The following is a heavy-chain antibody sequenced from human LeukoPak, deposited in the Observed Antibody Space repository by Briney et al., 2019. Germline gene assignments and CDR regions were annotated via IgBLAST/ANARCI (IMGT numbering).Heavy chain of an antibody. J-gene: IGHJ6*02. CDR2: ISYDGSNK. Sequence: GSLRLSCAASGFTFSSYAMHWVRQAPGKGLEWVAVISYDGSNKYYADSVKGRFTISRDNSKNTLYLQMNSLRAEDTAVYYCARDRDGMDVWGQGTTVTVSS. CDR1: GFTFSSYA. V-gene: IGHV3-30-3*01. CDR3: ARDRDGMDV.